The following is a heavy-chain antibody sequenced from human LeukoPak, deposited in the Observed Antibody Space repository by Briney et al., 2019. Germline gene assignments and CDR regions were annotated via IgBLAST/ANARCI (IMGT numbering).Heavy chain of an antibody. Sequence: GGPLRLSCAASGFTFSSYAMHWVRQAPGKGLEWVAVISYDGSNKYYADSVKGRFAISRDNSKNTLYLQINSLRPDDTDVYYCATERDYGSSFDSWGQGALVTVSS. V-gene: IGHV3-30*09. CDR2: ISYDGSNK. CDR1: GFTFSSYA. J-gene: IGHJ4*02. CDR3: ATERDYGSSFDS. D-gene: IGHD6-13*01.